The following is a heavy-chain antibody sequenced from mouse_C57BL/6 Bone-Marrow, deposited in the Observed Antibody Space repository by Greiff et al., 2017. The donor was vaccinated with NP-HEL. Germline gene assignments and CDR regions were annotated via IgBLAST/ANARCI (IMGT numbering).Heavy chain of an antibody. CDR1: GYTFTSYG. J-gene: IGHJ1*03. V-gene: IGHV1-81*01. CDR3: ARGLLRVRYFDV. Sequence: VKLQESGAELARPGASVKLSCKASGYTFTSYGISWVKQRTGQGLEWIGEIYPRSGNTYYNEKFKGKATLTADKSSSTAYMELRSLTSEDSAVYFCARGLLRVRYFDVWGTGTTVTVSS. CDR2: IYPRSGNT. D-gene: IGHD1-1*01.